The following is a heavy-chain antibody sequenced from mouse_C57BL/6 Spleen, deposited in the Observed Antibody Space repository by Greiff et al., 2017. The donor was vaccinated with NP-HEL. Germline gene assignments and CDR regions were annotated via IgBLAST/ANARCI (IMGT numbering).Heavy chain of an antibody. CDR2: IDPSDSYT. CDR3: ARLRYYGSSPWYFDV. V-gene: IGHV1-69*01. D-gene: IGHD1-1*01. CDR1: GYTFTSYW. Sequence: QVQLQQPGAELVMPGASVKLSCKASGYTFTSYWMHWVKQRPGQGLEWIGEIDPSDSYTNYNQKFKGKSTLTVDKSSSTAYMQLSSLTSEDSAVYYCARLRYYGSSPWYFDVWGTGTTVTVSS. J-gene: IGHJ1*03.